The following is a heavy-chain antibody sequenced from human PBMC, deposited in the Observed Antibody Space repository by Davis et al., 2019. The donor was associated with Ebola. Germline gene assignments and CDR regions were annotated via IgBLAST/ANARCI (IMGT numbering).Heavy chain of an antibody. V-gene: IGHV4-39*01. CDR3: ASHSSGYPVDY. CDR2: IYYSGST. CDR1: GGSISSSSYY. J-gene: IGHJ4*02. D-gene: IGHD3-22*01. Sequence: MPSETLSLTCTVSGGSISSSSYYWGWIRQPPGKGLEWIGSIYYSGSTYYNPSLKNRVTISVDTSKNQFSLKLSSVTAADTAVYYCASHSSGYPVDYWGQGTLVTVSS.